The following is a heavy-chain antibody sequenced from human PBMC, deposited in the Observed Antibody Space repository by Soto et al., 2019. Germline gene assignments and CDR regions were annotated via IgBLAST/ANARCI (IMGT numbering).Heavy chain of an antibody. CDR2: ISPAGTNQ. D-gene: IGHD6-6*01. J-gene: IGHJ1*01. CDR3: ARENSRISPRLFQH. V-gene: IGHV3-30-3*01. CDR1: GFIFSDYA. Sequence: GGSLRLSCVASGFIFSDYAMHWARQAPGKGLEWVALISPAGTNQYYADSEKGRFTISRDNSKNTLYLQMNSLRPEDTGLYYCARENSRISPRLFQHWGHGTLVTVSS.